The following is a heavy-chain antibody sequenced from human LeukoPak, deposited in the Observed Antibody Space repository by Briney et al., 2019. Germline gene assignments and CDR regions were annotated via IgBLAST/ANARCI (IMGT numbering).Heavy chain of an antibody. CDR2: IYPGDSDT. V-gene: IGHV5-51*01. CDR1: GYSFTSYW. J-gene: IGHJ3*02. D-gene: IGHD3-22*01. CDR3: ARLKRYYYDSSGYGI. Sequence: GESLKISCKGSGYSFTSYWIGWVRQMPGKGLEWMGIIYPGDSDTRYSPSFQGQVTISADKSISTAYPQWSSLKASDTAMYYCARLKRYYYDSSGYGIWGQGTMVTVSS.